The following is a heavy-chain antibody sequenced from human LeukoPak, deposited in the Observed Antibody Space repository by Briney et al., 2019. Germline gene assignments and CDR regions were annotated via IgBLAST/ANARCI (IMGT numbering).Heavy chain of an antibody. CDR3: ARGQSIAAAGDYYYYGMDV. Sequence: GGSLRLSCAASGFTVSSNYMSWVRQAPGKGLEWVSVIYSGGSTYYADSVKGRFTISRDNSKNTLYLQMNSLRAEDTAVYYCARGQSIAAAGDYYYYGMDVWGQGTTVTVSS. V-gene: IGHV3-53*05. CDR2: IYSGGST. D-gene: IGHD6-13*01. CDR1: GFTVSSNY. J-gene: IGHJ6*02.